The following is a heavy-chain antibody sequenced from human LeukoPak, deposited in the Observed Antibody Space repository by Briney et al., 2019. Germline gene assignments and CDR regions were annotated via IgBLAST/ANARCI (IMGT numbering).Heavy chain of an antibody. D-gene: IGHD3-10*01. CDR3: ARHSSDTSGSLDH. Sequence: GGSLRLSCAASGFTFSSYAMHWVRQAPGKGLEWVAIIKQDGSEKYYVDSVKGRFTISRDSANNSLYLQMSSLRAEDTAVYYCARHSSDTSGSLDHWGQGTLVSVSP. CDR2: IKQDGSEK. J-gene: IGHJ4*02. CDR1: GFTFSSYA. V-gene: IGHV3-7*01.